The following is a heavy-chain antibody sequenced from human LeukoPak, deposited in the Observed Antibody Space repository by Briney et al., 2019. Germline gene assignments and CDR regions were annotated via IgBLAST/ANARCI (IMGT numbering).Heavy chain of an antibody. CDR1: GFTFSSYA. V-gene: IGHV3-23*01. Sequence: PGGSLRLSCAASGFTFSSYAMSWVRQAPGKGLEWISAISGSGGSTYYADSVKGRFTISRDNSKNTLYLQMNGLRAEDTAVYYCARLSRDGYNRVLGQDYWCQGTRVTVSS. J-gene: IGHJ4*02. CDR3: ARLSRDGYNRVLGQDY. CDR2: ISGSGGST. D-gene: IGHD5-24*01.